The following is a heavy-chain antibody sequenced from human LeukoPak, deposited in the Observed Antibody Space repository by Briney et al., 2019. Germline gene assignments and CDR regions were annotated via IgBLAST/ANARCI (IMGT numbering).Heavy chain of an antibody. CDR2: INPNSGGT. CDR3: ARVNRGYSYGGGRYYYYYMDV. J-gene: IGHJ6*03. Sequence: GASVKVSCKASGYTFTGYYIHWVRQAPGQGLEWMGWINPNSGGTNYAQKFQGRVSVTRDTSISTVYMELSRLTYDDTAVYYCARVNRGYSYGGGRYYYYYMDVWGKGTTVTVSS. CDR1: GYTFTGYY. D-gene: IGHD5-18*01. V-gene: IGHV1-2*02.